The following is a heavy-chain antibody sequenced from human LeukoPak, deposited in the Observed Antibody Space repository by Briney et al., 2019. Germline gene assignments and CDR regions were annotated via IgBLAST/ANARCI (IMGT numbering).Heavy chain of an antibody. V-gene: IGHV1-69*01. J-gene: IGHJ4*02. CDR1: GGTFSSYA. CDR3: AGRYSGNDFLPQFDY. Sequence: GASVKVSCKASGGTFSSYAISWVRQAPGQGLEWMGGIMPIFGTANYAQKFQGRVTITADESTSTAYMELSSLRSEDTAVYYCAGRYSGNDFLPQFDYWGQGTLVTVSS. D-gene: IGHD5-12*01. CDR2: IMPIFGTA.